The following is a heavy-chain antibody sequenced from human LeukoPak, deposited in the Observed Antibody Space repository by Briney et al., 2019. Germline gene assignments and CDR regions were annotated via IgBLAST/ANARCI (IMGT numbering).Heavy chain of an antibody. CDR1: GFTFDDYA. J-gene: IGHJ3*02. CDR2: IYSGGGT. V-gene: IGHV3-66*01. Sequence: GGSLRLSCAASGFTFDDYAVHWVRQAPGKGLEWVSVIYSGGGTYYADAVKGRFTISRDNSKNTLYLQMNSLRAGDTAVYYCARDHYVDAFDIWGQGTMVTVSS. CDR3: ARDHYVDAFDI. D-gene: IGHD3-16*01.